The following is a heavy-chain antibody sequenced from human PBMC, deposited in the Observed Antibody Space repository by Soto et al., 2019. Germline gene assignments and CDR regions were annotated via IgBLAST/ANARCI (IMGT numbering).Heavy chain of an antibody. CDR3: GSDAAADLNDY. Sequence: ASVKVSCKASGYTFTSYGISWVRQAPGQGLEWMGWISAYNGNTNYAQKLQGRVTMTTDTSTSTAYMELRSLRSDDTAVYYCGSDAAADLNDYWGQGTLVTVSS. J-gene: IGHJ4*02. D-gene: IGHD6-13*01. CDR1: GYTFTSYG. V-gene: IGHV1-18*01. CDR2: ISAYNGNT.